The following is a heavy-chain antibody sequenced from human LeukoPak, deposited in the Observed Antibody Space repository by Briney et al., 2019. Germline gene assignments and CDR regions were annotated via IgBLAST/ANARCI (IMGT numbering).Heavy chain of an antibody. CDR3: AKDLSYNWNYFDF. Sequence: PGGSLRLSCAASGFTFDNHALHWVRQAPRKGLEWVSVINNGGGSTYYADSVKGRFTISRDNSKNTLYLQMSNLRADDTAVYYCAKDLSYNWNYFDFWGQGTLVTVSS. V-gene: IGHV3-23*01. CDR1: GFTFDNHA. J-gene: IGHJ4*02. D-gene: IGHD1-20*01. CDR2: INNGGGST.